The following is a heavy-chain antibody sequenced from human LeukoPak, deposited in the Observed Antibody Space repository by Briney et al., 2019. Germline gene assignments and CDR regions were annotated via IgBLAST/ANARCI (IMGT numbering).Heavy chain of an antibody. Sequence: ASVKVSCKASGYTFTSYDINWVRQAPGQGLEWMGIINPSGGSTSYAQKFQGRVTMTRDTSTSTVYMELSSLTSEDTALYFCARELNVLLWFGEGGAFDIWGQGTMVTVSS. J-gene: IGHJ3*02. D-gene: IGHD3-10*01. CDR3: ARELNVLLWFGEGGAFDI. V-gene: IGHV1-46*01. CDR2: INPSGGST. CDR1: GYTFTSYD.